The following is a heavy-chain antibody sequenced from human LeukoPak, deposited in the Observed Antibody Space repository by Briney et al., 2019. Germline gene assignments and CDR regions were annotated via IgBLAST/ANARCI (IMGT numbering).Heavy chain of an antibody. Sequence: GGSLKLSCAASGFSFSGSTMHWVRQASGKGLEWVGRIRSKAYTYATAYAVSVKGRFTISRDDSKNTAYLQMNSLKTEDTAVYYCTKGDLTGLVEYWGQGTPVTVSS. CDR3: TKGDLTGLVEY. CDR2: IRSKAYTYAT. CDR1: GFSFSGST. V-gene: IGHV3-73*01. J-gene: IGHJ4*02. D-gene: IGHD3-9*01.